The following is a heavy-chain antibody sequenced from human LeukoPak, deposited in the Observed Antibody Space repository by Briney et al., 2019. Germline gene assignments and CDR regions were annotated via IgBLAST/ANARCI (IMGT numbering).Heavy chain of an antibody. V-gene: IGHV4-59*08. Sequence: PSETLSLTCTVSGGSLSSYYWSWIRQPPGKGLEWMGYIYYSGSTNYNPSLESRVTISVDTSKNQFSLKLSSVTAADTAVYYCARSLKLRFLEWLPSPYTVDYWGQGTLVTVSS. CDR1: GGSLSSYY. CDR3: ARSLKLRFLEWLPSPYTVDY. D-gene: IGHD3-3*01. J-gene: IGHJ4*02. CDR2: IYYSGST.